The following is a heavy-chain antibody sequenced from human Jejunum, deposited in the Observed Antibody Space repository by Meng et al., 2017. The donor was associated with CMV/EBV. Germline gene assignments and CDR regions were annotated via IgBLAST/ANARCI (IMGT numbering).Heavy chain of an antibody. Sequence: QVQLQGSGHALVKPSEPPSPTCTVSGGSISTYYWTWIRQPAGKGLEWIARIYTSGSTHYNPSLKSRVTMSVDTSKNQFSLKLSSVTAADTAVYYCARENSGYDYWGQGTLVTVSS. J-gene: IGHJ4*02. D-gene: IGHD5-12*01. V-gene: IGHV4-4*07. CDR2: IYTSGST. CDR3: ARENSGYDY. CDR1: GGSISTYY.